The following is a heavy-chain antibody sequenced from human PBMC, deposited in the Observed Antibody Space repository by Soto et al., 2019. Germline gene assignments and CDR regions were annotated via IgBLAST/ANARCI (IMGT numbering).Heavy chain of an antibody. D-gene: IGHD2-2*01. Sequence: QVQLVQSGAEVKKPGASVKVSCKASGYTFTSYGISWVRQAPGQGLEWMGWISAYNGNTNYAQKLQGRVTMTTHTCTSTAYMVLRSLRSDDTALYYCAKSYCISTSCSYYYSVMAVRGHGYTVTVSS. V-gene: IGHV1-18*01. CDR2: ISAYNGNT. CDR3: AKSYCISTSCSYYYSVMAV. CDR1: GYTFTSYG. J-gene: IGHJ6*02.